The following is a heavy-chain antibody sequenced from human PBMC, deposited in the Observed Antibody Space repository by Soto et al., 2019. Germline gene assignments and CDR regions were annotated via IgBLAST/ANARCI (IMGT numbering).Heavy chain of an antibody. J-gene: IGHJ4*02. Sequence: QVQLQESGPGLVKPSQTLSLTCTVSVGSISSGGYYWSWISQHTGKGLEWIGYIYYSGSTSYNPSLKSRVTISVDTSKNQFSLKLSSVTAADTAVYYCARDQFYYDSSGFYYWGQGTLVTVSS. V-gene: IGHV4-31*03. CDR2: IYYSGST. CDR3: ARDQFYYDSSGFYY. CDR1: VGSISSGGYY. D-gene: IGHD3-22*01.